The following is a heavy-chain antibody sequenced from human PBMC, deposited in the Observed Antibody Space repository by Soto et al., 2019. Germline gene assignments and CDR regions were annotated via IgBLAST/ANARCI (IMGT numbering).Heavy chain of an antibody. J-gene: IGHJ6*03. CDR3: AKAGGYCSSTSCYIYYYYYMDV. D-gene: IGHD2-2*02. V-gene: IGHV3-23*01. CDR2: ISGSGGST. CDR1: GFTFSSYA. Sequence: EVQLLESGGGLVQPGGSLRLSCAASGFTFSSYAMSWVRQAPGKGLEWVSAISGSGGSTYYADSVKGRFTISRDNSKNTLDLQMNSLRAEDTAVYYCAKAGGYCSSTSCYIYYYYYMDVWGKGTTVTVSS.